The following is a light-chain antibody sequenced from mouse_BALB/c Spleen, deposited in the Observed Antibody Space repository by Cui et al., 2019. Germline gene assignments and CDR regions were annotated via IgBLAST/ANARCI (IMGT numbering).Light chain of an antibody. Sequence: DIVMTQSPSSLTVTAGEKVTMSCKSSQSLLNSGNQKNYLTWYQQKPGQPPKLLIYWASTRESGVPDRFTGSGSGTDFTLTISIVQAEDLAVYYCQNDYSYPLTFGAGTKLELK. CDR1: QSLLNSGNQKNY. V-gene: IGKV8-19*01. J-gene: IGKJ5*01. CDR2: WAS. CDR3: QNDYSYPLT.